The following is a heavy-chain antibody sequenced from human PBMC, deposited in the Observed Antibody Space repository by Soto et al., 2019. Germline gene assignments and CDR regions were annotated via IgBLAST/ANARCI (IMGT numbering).Heavy chain of an antibody. V-gene: IGHV4-30-2*01. CDR3: AAGGGLPRYY. D-gene: IGHD5-12*01. CDR2: IYHSGNT. J-gene: IGHJ4*02. CDR1: GGSISSGGYS. Sequence: QLQLQESGSGLVKPSQTLSLTCAVSGGSISSGGYSWSWIRQPPGKGLEWIGYIYHSGNTNYNTSLKSRVTTSVDRSKNQSSLKLSAVTAADTAVYCCAAGGGLPRYYWGQGTLVTVA.